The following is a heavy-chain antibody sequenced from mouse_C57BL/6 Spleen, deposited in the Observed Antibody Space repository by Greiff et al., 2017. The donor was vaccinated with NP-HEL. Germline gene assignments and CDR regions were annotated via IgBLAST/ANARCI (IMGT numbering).Heavy chain of an antibody. Sequence: QVQLKQSGPELVKPGASVKISCKASGYAFSSSWMNWLKQRPGKGLGGIGGIYPGDGDTNYNGKFKGKATLTADKSSSTAYMQLSSLTSEDSAVYFCARLGGTKGYWGQGTTLTVSS. CDR1: GYAFSSSW. CDR3: ARLGGTKGY. J-gene: IGHJ2*01. CDR2: IYPGDGDT. D-gene: IGHD4-1*01. V-gene: IGHV1-82*01.